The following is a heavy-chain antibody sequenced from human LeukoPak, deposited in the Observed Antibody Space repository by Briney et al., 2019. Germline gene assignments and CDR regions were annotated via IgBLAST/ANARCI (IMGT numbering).Heavy chain of an antibody. D-gene: IGHD2-21*02. CDR2: ISSSSSYI. J-gene: IGHJ4*02. Sequence: PGGSLRLSCAASGFTFSSYSMNWVRQAPGKGLEWVSSISSSSSYIYYADSVRGRFTISRDNAKNSLYLQMNSLRAEDTAVYYCARDINDIVVVTAIPVYFDYWGQGTLVTVSS. CDR1: GFTFSSYS. V-gene: IGHV3-21*01. CDR3: ARDINDIVVVTAIPVYFDY.